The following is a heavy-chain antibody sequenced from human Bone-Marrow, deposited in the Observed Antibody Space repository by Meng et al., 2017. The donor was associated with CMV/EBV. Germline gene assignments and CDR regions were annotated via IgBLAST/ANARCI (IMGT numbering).Heavy chain of an antibody. D-gene: IGHD3-22*01. CDR2: IYYSGST. V-gene: IGHV4-39*01. CDR3: ARGSLYYYDSSGYYPLTG. Sequence: SETLSLTCTVSGGSISSSSYYWGWIRQPPGKGLEWIGSIYYSGSTYYNPSLKSRVTISVDTSKNQFSLKLSSVTAADTAVYYCARGSLYYYDSSGYYPLTGWGQGTLVTVSS. J-gene: IGHJ4*02. CDR1: GGSISSSSYY.